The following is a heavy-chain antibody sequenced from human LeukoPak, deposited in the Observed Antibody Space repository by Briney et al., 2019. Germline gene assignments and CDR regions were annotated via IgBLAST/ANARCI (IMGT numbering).Heavy chain of an antibody. CDR3: ARSLVVPAAIGSYYFDY. D-gene: IGHD2-2*01. CDR2: IYYTGTT. V-gene: IGHV4-59*01. J-gene: IGHJ4*02. CDR1: GDSISSSY. Sequence: SETLSLTCTVSGDSISSSYWSWIRQPPGKTLEWIGYIYYTGTTNYNPSLKSRVTMSIDTSKNQFSLNLNSVTAADTAVYYCARSLVVPAAIGSYYFDYWGQGTLVTVSS.